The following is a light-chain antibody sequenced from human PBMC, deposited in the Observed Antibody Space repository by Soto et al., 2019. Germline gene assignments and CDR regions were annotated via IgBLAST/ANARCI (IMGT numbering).Light chain of an antibody. CDR2: GAS. CDR1: QSVSSSY. J-gene: IGKJ1*01. Sequence: EILLTQSPGTLCLSPGERATLSCRSSQSVSSSYLAWYQLKPGQAPRLLIYGASSRATGIPDRFSGSGSGTDFTLTISRLDPEDFAVYFCQQYGSSPRTVGQGTKVEIK. CDR3: QQYGSSPRT. V-gene: IGKV3-20*01.